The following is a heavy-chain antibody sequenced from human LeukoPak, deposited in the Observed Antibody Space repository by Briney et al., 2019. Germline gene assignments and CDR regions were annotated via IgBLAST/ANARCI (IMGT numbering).Heavy chain of an antibody. CDR3: ARERQVGGTPFDY. D-gene: IGHD1-26*01. CDR2: VGSDERTT. Sequence: GGSLRLSCVASGFTFTGHSMHWVRQAPGKGLEGVAVVGSDERTTFYADSVKGRFSISRDNSRHTLFLQMNSLREEDTAVYYCARERQVGGTPFDYWGQGSLVTVSS. CDR1: GFTFTGHS. V-gene: IGHV3-30*04. J-gene: IGHJ4*02.